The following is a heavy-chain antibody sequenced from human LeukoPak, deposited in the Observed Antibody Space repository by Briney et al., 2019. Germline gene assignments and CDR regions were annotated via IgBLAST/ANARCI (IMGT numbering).Heavy chain of an antibody. Sequence: SQTLSLTCAISGDSVSSNSAAWNWIRQSPSRGLEWLGRTYYRSKWYNDYAVSVKSRITINPDTSRNQFSLQLNSVTPEDTAVYYCARGRYSSGFLRGYYGMDVWGQGTTVTVSS. J-gene: IGHJ6*02. CDR1: GDSVSSNSAA. CDR3: ARGRYSSGFLRGYYGMDV. D-gene: IGHD6-19*01. V-gene: IGHV6-1*01. CDR2: TYYRSKWYN.